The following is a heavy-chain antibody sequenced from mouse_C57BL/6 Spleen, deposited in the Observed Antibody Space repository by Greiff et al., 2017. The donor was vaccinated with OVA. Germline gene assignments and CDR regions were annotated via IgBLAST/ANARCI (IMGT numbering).Heavy chain of an antibody. J-gene: IGHJ2*01. Sequence: EVQVVESGGGLVKPGGSLKLSCAASGFTFSDYGMHWVRQAPEKGLEWVAYISSGSSTIYYADTVKGRFTISRDNAKNTLFLQMTRLRSEDTAMYYCARTDYYGRTCFDYWGQGTTRTVSS. CDR3: ARTDYYGRTCFDY. D-gene: IGHD1-1*01. CDR1: GFTFSDYG. CDR2: ISSGSSTI. V-gene: IGHV5-17*01.